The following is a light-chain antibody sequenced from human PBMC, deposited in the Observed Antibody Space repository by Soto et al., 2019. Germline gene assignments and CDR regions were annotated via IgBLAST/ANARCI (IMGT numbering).Light chain of an antibody. CDR3: QVWDNSSDPVV. Sequence: SYELTQPTSVSVAPGQTARITCGGNNIGVKTVHWYQQKPGQAPVLVVYDDSARPSGIPERFSGSNSGNTATLIISRVEAGDEADYYCQVWDNSSDPVVFGGGTKVTVL. J-gene: IGLJ2*01. CDR1: NIGVKT. V-gene: IGLV3-21*02. CDR2: DDS.